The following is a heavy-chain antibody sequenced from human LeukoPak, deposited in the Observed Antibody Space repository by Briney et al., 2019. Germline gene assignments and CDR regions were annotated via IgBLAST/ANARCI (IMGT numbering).Heavy chain of an antibody. CDR1: GFTVSSNY. CDR3: ARVNNWAFDY. CDR2: IYSGGST. V-gene: IGHV3-66*02. Sequence: GGPLRLSWAASGFTVSSNYLSWFGQAPGKGLEWVSVIYSGGSTYYADSVKGRFTISRDNSKNTLYLQMNSLRAEDTAVYYCARVNNWAFDYWGQGTLVTVSS. D-gene: IGHD1-20*01. J-gene: IGHJ4*02.